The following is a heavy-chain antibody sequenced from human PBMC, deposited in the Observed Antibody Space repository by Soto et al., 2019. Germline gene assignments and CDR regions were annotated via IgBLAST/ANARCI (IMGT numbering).Heavy chain of an antibody. Sequence: SETLSLTCTVSGGSITSDGYFWGWIRQPPGKGLEFIGYTYYSGSTFYNPSLKSRGSISIDPSKNQFSLKLNSVTAADTAVYYCARERDYADNWFDPWGQGTLVT. D-gene: IGHD4-17*01. CDR2: TYYSGST. CDR1: GGSITSDGYF. CDR3: ARERDYADNWFDP. V-gene: IGHV4-30-4*01. J-gene: IGHJ5*02.